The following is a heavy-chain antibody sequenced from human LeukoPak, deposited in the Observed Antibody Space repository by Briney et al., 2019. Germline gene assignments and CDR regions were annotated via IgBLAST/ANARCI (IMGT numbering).Heavy chain of an antibody. D-gene: IGHD7-27*01. CDR1: GFTFSSYA. Sequence: GGSLRLSCAAAGFTFSSYAMSWVRQAPGKGLEWVSSISSSSSYIYYADSVKGRFTISRDNAKNSLYLQMNSLRAEDTAVYYCARDFVTGDYAFDIWGQGTMVTVSS. J-gene: IGHJ3*02. V-gene: IGHV3-21*01. CDR2: ISSSSSYI. CDR3: ARDFVTGDYAFDI.